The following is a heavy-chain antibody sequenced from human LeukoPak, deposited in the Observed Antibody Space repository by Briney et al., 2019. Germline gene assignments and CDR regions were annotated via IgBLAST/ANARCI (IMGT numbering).Heavy chain of an antibody. CDR1: GYTFTSYG. CDR3: ARGHNIVVVPAGFDP. J-gene: IGHJ5*02. CDR2: ISAYNGNT. D-gene: IGHD2-2*01. Sequence: ASVKVSCKASGYTFTSYGISWVRQAPGQGLEWMGWISAYNGNTNYAQKLQGRVTMTTDTSTSTAYMELRSLRSDDTAVYYCARGHNIVVVPAGFDPWGQGTLVTVSS. V-gene: IGHV1-18*01.